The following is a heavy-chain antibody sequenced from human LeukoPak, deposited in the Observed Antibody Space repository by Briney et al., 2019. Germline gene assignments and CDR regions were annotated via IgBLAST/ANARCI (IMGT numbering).Heavy chain of an antibody. CDR3: ARGPIVAVVGPTSFQH. D-gene: IGHD1-26*01. J-gene: IGHJ1*01. Sequence: GGSLRLSCEASGFTFSSYVMHWVRQAPGKGLEWVAVIWNDGGNEYYADSVKGRFTISRDNSKKMLYLQMNSLRAEDTAVYYCARGPIVAVVGPTSFQHWGQGTLVTVSS. CDR2: IWNDGGNE. V-gene: IGHV3-33*01. CDR1: GFTFSSYV.